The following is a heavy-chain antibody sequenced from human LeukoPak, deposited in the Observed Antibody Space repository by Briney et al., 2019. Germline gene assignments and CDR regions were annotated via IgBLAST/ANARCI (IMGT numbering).Heavy chain of an antibody. CDR1: GFTFSTYN. D-gene: IGHD1-26*01. CDR3: ARDVGASAPDAFDI. V-gene: IGHV3-21*01. CDR2: ISTSSNHI. J-gene: IGHJ3*02. Sequence: PGGSLRLSCAASGFTFSTYNMNWVRQAPGKGLEWVSSISTSSNHIYYADSVKGRFTISRDNAKNSLYLQMNSLRVEDTDVYYCARDVGASAPDAFDIWGQETMVTVSS.